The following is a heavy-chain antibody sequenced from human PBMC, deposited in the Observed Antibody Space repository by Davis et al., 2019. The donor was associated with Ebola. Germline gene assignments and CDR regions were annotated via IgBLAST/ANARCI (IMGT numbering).Heavy chain of an antibody. J-gene: IGHJ4*02. V-gene: IGHV1-18*01. CDR2: ITPYNGNT. CDR3: ARGSFGDYMFDH. CDR1: GYTFTTYG. Sequence: SVKVSCKSSGYTFTTYGISWVRQAPGQGLEWVGSITPYNGNTYYAQKFQGRVTLTTDTSTSTAYMDVRSLRADDSAVYYCARGSFGDYMFDHWGQGTLVTVSS. D-gene: IGHD4-17*01.